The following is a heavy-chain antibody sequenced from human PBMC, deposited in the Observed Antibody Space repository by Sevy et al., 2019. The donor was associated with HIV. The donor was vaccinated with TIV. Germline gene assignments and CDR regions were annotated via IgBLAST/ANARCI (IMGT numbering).Heavy chain of an antibody. D-gene: IGHD4-4*01. CDR1: GFPFSTYA. Sequence: WGSLRLSCAASGFPFSTYALHWVRQAPGKGLEWVAVISYDGSNKYYADSVKGRFTIPRDSSKNTLYLQMNSLTTEDTAVYYCARDLRSNYNNYFDPWGQGTLVTVSS. CDR2: ISYDGSNK. V-gene: IGHV3-30-3*01. CDR3: ARDLRSNYNNYFDP. J-gene: IGHJ5*02.